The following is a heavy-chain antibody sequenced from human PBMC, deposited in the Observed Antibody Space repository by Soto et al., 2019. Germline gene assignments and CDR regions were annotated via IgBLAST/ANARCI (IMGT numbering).Heavy chain of an antibody. CDR1: GFTFSTYG. V-gene: IGHV3-30*18. D-gene: IGHD4-17*01. J-gene: IGHJ6*02. CDR2: ISYDGTNK. Sequence: QVQLVESGGGEVQPGRSLTISCAASGFTFSTYGMHWVRQTPGKGLGWVAVISYDGTNKFYSDSVKGRFTISRDNFKNTLTLQMNSLRADDTAVYSCAKDLQSYGDYDYYCYGMDVWGLGTRVTVSS. CDR3: AKDLQSYGDYDYYCYGMDV.